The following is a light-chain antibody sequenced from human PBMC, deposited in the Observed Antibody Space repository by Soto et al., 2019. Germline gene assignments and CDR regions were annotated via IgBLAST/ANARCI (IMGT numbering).Light chain of an antibody. Sequence: QSVLTQPPSASGTPGQRVTISCSGSSSNIGSNYVYWYQQLPGTAPKLLIYRNNQRPSGVPDRFSGSKSGTSASLAISGLRSEDEADYYCAAWDDSLSGFYVFGPGTQLTVL. CDR1: SSNIGSNY. V-gene: IGLV1-47*01. CDR2: RNN. CDR3: AAWDDSLSGFYV. J-gene: IGLJ1*01.